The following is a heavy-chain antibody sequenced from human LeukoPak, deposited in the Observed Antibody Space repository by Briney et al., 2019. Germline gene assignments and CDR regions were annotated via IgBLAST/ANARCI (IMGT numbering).Heavy chain of an antibody. V-gene: IGHV4-39*07. CDR1: GASISGSGYY. J-gene: IGHJ3*02. CDR3: ARVSVGAFDI. CDR2: IYYSGST. Sequence: SETLSLTCAVSGASISGSGYYWGWIRQPPGKGLEWIGNIYYSGSTNYNPSLKSRVTISVDTSKNQFSLKLSSVTAADTAVFYCARVSVGAFDIWGQGTVTVSS.